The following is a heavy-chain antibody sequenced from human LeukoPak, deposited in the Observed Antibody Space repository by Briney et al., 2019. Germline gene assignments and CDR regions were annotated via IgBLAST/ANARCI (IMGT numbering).Heavy chain of an antibody. Sequence: GRSLRLSCAASGFTFSSYAMHWVRQAPGKGLEWVAVIWYDGSNKYYADSVKGRFTISRDNSKNTLYLQMNSLRAEDTAVYYCARGGGGYDDWFDYWGQGTLVTVSS. D-gene: IGHD5-12*01. V-gene: IGHV3-33*08. CDR3: ARGGGGYDDWFDY. J-gene: IGHJ4*02. CDR1: GFTFSSYA. CDR2: IWYDGSNK.